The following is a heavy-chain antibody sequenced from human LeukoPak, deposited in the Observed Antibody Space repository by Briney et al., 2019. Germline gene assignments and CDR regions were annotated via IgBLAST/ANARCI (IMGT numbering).Heavy chain of an antibody. CDR2: INPNSGGT. D-gene: IGHD3-3*01. J-gene: IGHJ4*02. CDR1: GYTLTGYY. V-gene: IGHV1-2*02. Sequence: GASVKVSCKASGYTLTGYYMHWVRQAPGQGLEWMGWINPNSGGTNYAQKVQGRVTMTRDTSISTAYMELSRLGSDDTAVYYCARDGASGYLADYWGQGTLVTVSS. CDR3: ARDGASGYLADY.